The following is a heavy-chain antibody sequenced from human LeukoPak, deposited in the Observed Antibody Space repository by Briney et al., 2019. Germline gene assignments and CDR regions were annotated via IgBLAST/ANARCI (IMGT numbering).Heavy chain of an antibody. CDR1: GFTFSTYI. CDR3: AREVVREHYYFDY. Sequence: GGSLRLSCAASGFTFSTYIMNWVRQTPGKGLEWVSSIGTSTSYIYYADSVKGRFTISRDNAKNSLYLQMNSLRAEDTAVYYCAREVVREHYYFDYWGQGTLVTVSS. D-gene: IGHD1/OR15-1a*01. J-gene: IGHJ4*02. CDR2: IGTSTSYI. V-gene: IGHV3-21*01.